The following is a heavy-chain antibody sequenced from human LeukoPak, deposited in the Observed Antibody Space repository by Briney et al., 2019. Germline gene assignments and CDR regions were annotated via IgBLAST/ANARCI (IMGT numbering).Heavy chain of an antibody. V-gene: IGHV4-59*01. CDR2: IYYSGST. Sequence: SETLSLTCTVSGVSISSYYWSWIRQPPGKGLEWIGYIYYSGSTNYNPSLKSRVTISVDTSKNQFSLKLSSVTAADTAVYYCASFYYDSSGFAFDIWGQGTMVTVSS. J-gene: IGHJ3*02. CDR1: GVSISSYY. CDR3: ASFYYDSSGFAFDI. D-gene: IGHD3-22*01.